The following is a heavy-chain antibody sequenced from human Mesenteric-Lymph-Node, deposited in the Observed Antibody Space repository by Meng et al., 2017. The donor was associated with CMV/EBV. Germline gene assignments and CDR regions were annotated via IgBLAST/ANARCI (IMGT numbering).Heavy chain of an antibody. J-gene: IGHJ4*02. CDR2: ISYDGSDK. CDR3: AREDYGDYATDY. Sequence: CAASGFIFSIYTMHWVRQAPGKGLEWVALISYDGSDKYYADSVKGRFTISRDNSKNTLYLQMNSLRTEDTAVYFCAREDYGDYATDYWGQGTLVTVSS. CDR1: GFIFSIYT. V-gene: IGHV3-30-3*01. D-gene: IGHD4-17*01.